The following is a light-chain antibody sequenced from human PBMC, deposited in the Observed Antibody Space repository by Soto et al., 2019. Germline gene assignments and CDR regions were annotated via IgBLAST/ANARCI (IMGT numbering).Light chain of an antibody. V-gene: IGKV3-11*01. Sequence: EIVLTQSPATVSLSPGERATLSFRASQSVSSYLAWYQQKPGQAPRLLIYDASSRANGIPARFTGSGSGTDFSLTISSLEPEDFAVYYCQQRGTWPTFGQGTKVDIK. CDR2: DAS. CDR1: QSVSSY. CDR3: QQRGTWPT. J-gene: IGKJ1*01.